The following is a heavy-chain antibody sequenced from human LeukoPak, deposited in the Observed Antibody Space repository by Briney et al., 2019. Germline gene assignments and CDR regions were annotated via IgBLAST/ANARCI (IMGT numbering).Heavy chain of an antibody. V-gene: IGHV4-59*01. D-gene: IGHD4-4*01. J-gene: IGHJ6*02. Sequence: KASETLSLTCTVSGGSISSYYWSWIRQPPGKGLEWIGYIYYSGSTNYNPSLKSRVTISVDTSKNQFSLKLSSVTAADTAVYYCARAGLQPKYGIDVWGQGTTVTVSS. CDR2: IYYSGST. CDR3: ARAGLQPKYGIDV. CDR1: GGSISSYY.